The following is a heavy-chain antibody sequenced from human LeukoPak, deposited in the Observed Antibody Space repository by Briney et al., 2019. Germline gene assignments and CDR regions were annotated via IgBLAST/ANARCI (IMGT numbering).Heavy chain of an antibody. CDR1: GYTFTGYY. CDR2: INPNSGGT. CDR3: ARDSITMVRGVSPFGY. J-gene: IGHJ4*02. D-gene: IGHD3-10*01. V-gene: IGHV1-2*06. Sequence: ASVEVSCKASGYTFTGYYMHWVRQAPGQGLEWMGRINPNSGGTNYAQKFQGRVTMTRDTSISTAYMELSRLRSDDTAVYYCARDSITMVRGVSPFGYWGQGTLVTVSS.